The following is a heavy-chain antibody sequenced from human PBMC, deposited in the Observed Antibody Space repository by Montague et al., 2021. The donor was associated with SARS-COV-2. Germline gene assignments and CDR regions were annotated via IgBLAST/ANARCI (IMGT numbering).Heavy chain of an antibody. CDR1: GFIFSSYE. J-gene: IGHJ4*02. Sequence: SLRISCAASGFIFSSYEMNWVRQAPGKGLEWVSYISSSGSTIYYSDSVKGRFAISRDNAKNSLYLQMNSLRAEDTAVYYWARGLPGLRARALFDYWGQGSLVTVSS. V-gene: IGHV3-48*03. D-gene: IGHD5-12*01. CDR2: ISSSGSTI. CDR3: ARGLPGLRARALFDY.